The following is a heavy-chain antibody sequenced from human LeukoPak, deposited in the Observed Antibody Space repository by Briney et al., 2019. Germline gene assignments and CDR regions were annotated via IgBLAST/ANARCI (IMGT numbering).Heavy chain of an antibody. CDR3: ARLGYYDYIWGSYRYTELDY. D-gene: IGHD3-16*02. CDR2: MNPNSGNT. J-gene: IGHJ4*02. CDR1: GYTFTSYD. Sequence: ASVKVSCKASGYTFTSYDINWVRQATGQGLEWMGWMNPNSGNTGYAQKFQGRVTMTRNTFISTAYMELSSLRSEDTAVYYCARLGYYDYIWGSYRYTELDYWGQGTLVTVSS. V-gene: IGHV1-8*01.